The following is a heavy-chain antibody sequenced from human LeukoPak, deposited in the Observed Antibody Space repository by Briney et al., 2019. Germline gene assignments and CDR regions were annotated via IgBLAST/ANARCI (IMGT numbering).Heavy chain of an antibody. CDR1: GYTFTSCG. D-gene: IGHD4-23*01. CDR3: ARSVPTVAYYGMDV. Sequence: GASVKVSCKTSGYTFTSCGICWVRQAPGQGLEWMGWINPNSGGTNYAQKFQGRVTMTRDTSISAAYMELSRLRSDDTAVYYCARSVPTVAYYGMDVWGQGTTVTVSS. J-gene: IGHJ6*02. V-gene: IGHV1-2*02. CDR2: INPNSGGT.